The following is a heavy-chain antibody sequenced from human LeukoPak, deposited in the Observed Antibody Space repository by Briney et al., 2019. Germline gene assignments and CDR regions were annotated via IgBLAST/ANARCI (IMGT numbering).Heavy chain of an antibody. J-gene: IGHJ4*02. CDR2: ISGSGGST. Sequence: QPGGSLRLSCAASGFTFSSYAMSWVRQAPGKGLEGVSAISGSGGSTYYADSVKGRFTISRDNSKNTLYLQMNSLRAEDTAVYYCAKDPYSGTFSHYDYWGQGTLVTVSS. V-gene: IGHV3-23*01. CDR1: GFTFSSYA. D-gene: IGHD1-7*01. CDR3: AKDPYSGTFSHYDY.